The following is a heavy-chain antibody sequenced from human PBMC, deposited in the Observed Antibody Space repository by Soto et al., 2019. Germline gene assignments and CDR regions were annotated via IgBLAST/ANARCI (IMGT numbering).Heavy chain of an antibody. J-gene: IGHJ4*02. V-gene: IGHV4-34*01. CDR2: INHSGST. Sequence: ETLSLTCAVYGGSFSGYYWSWIRQPPGKVLEWIGEINHSGSTNYNPSLKSRVTISVDTSKNQFSLKLSSVTAADTAVYYCARGGSAAAGKNFDYWGQGTLVTVSS. CDR1: GGSFSGYY. CDR3: ARGGSAAAGKNFDY. D-gene: IGHD6-13*01.